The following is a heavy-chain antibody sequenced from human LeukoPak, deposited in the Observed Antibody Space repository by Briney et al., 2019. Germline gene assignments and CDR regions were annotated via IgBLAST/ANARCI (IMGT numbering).Heavy chain of an antibody. V-gene: IGHV3-21*01. CDR1: GFTFSSYA. J-gene: IGHJ4*02. Sequence: GGSLRLSCAASGFTFSSYAMSWVRQAPGKGLEWVSSISSSSSYIYYADSVKGRLTISRDNAKNSLYLQMNSLRAEDTAVYYCASYVVRGVIGYWGQGTLVTVSS. CDR3: ASYVVRGVIGY. D-gene: IGHD3-10*01. CDR2: ISSSSSYI.